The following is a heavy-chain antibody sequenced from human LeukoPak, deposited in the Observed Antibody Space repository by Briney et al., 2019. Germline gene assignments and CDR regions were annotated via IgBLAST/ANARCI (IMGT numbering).Heavy chain of an antibody. CDR1: GYSLSSGYY. D-gene: IGHD1-1*01. CDR2: IYHSGST. Sequence: SETLSLTCTVSGYSLSSGYYWGWIRQPPGKGLEWIGSIYHSGSTYYNPSLKSRVTISVDTSKNQFSLKLSSVTAADTAVYYCARAPRLRGTGFDYWGQGTLVTVSS. V-gene: IGHV4-38-2*02. CDR3: ARAPRLRGTGFDY. J-gene: IGHJ4*02.